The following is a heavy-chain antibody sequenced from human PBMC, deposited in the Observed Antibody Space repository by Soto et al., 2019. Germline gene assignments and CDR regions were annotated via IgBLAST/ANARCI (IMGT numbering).Heavy chain of an antibody. J-gene: IGHJ6*02. Sequence: QVQLVQSGAEVKKPGASVKVSCKASGYTFTGYYMHWVRQAPGQGLEWMGWINPNSGGTNYAQKFQGWVTRTRDTSISTAYMELSRLRSDDTAVYYCARDKTVLWFGDSYYGMDVWGQGTTVTVSS. V-gene: IGHV1-2*04. CDR1: GYTFTGYY. CDR2: INPNSGGT. D-gene: IGHD3-10*01. CDR3: ARDKTVLWFGDSYYGMDV.